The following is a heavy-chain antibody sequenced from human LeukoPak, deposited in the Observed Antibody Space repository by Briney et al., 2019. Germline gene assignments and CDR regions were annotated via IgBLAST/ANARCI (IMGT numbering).Heavy chain of an antibody. CDR1: GYTFTSYD. V-gene: IGHV1-8*01. CDR2: MNPNSGNT. J-gene: IGHJ6*01. Sequence: GASVKVSCKASGYTFTSYDINWVRQATGQGLEWMGWMNPNSGNTGYAQKFQGRVTMTRNTSISTAYMELSSLRSEDTAVYYCARAYYDFWSGYYYYYGMDAWGQGTTVTVSS. CDR3: ARAYYDFWSGYYYYYGMDA. D-gene: IGHD3-3*01.